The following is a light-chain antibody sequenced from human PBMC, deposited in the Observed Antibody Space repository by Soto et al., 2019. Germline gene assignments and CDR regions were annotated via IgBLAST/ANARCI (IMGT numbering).Light chain of an antibody. CDR2: AAS. V-gene: IGKV1-13*02. Sequence: IEVSQTPSSLSAAVGDRVTITCRASQGISSALGWYQQRPGKAPELLIYAASTLQSGVSSRFSGSGSGSDFTLTISSLQPYHSAPYYCQQYNRYSPTSGQGTKLDIK. J-gene: IGKJ1*01. CDR1: QGISSA. CDR3: QQYNRYSPT.